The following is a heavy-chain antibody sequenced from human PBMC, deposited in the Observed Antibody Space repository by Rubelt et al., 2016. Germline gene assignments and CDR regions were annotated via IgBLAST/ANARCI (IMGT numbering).Heavy chain of an antibody. Sequence: QVQLQESGPGLVKPSATLSLTCTVSGYSISSGYYWGWIRQPPGKGLEWIGSIYHSGRTYYNPSLRSLVPISVDPSKNQFSLKLSSVTAADTAVYYCARASVFFGVVISPGYFQHWGQGTLVTVSS. CDR1: GYSISSGYY. J-gene: IGHJ1*01. D-gene: IGHD3-3*01. CDR2: IYHSGRT. CDR3: ARASVFFGVVISPGYFQH. V-gene: IGHV4-38-2*02.